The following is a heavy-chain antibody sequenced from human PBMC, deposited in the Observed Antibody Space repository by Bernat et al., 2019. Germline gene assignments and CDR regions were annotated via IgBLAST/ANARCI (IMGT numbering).Heavy chain of an antibody. CDR1: GFTVSSNY. CDR3: ARARGYSYGYVDY. Sequence: EVQLVESGGGLVQPGGSLRLSCAASGFTVSSNYMSWVRQAPGKGLEWVSVIYSGGSTYYADSVKGRFTISRDNSKNMLYLQMNSLRAEDTAVDYCARARGYSYGYVDYWGQGTLVTVSS. V-gene: IGHV3-66*01. CDR2: IYSGGST. J-gene: IGHJ4*02. D-gene: IGHD5-18*01.